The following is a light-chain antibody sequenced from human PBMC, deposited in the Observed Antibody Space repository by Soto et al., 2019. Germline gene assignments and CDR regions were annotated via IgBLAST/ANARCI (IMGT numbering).Light chain of an antibody. CDR2: AAS. J-gene: IGKJ5*01. CDR1: QGISNF. Sequence: DIQMTQYPSSLSASVGDRVTITCRASQGISNFLAWYQQKPGKVPKLLISAASTLQSGVPSRFSDSGYGTDFTLTITSLQPEDVATYYCQKYSSVITFGQGTRLEIK. CDR3: QKYSSVIT. V-gene: IGKV1-27*01.